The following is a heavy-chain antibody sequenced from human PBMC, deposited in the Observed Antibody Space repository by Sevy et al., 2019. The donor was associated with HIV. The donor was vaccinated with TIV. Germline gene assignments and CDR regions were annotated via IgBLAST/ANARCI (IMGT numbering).Heavy chain of an antibody. CDR2: ISHSGST. Sequence: SETLSLTCTVSGYSITSGYHWGWIRQPPGKGLEWIGSISHSGSTYYNPSLMSRVTISVETSKNQISLKLSSVTAADTAVYYCASWQPDYWGQGTLVTVSS. CDR3: ASWQPDY. D-gene: IGHD6-13*01. V-gene: IGHV4-38-2*02. CDR1: GYSITSGYH. J-gene: IGHJ4*02.